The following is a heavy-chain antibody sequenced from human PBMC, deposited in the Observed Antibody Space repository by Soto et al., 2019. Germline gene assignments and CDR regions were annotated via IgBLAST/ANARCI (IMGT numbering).Heavy chain of an antibody. CDR3: ASWVIALGGTGYFRH. J-gene: IGHJ1*01. CDR1: VFTFASHA. CDR2: ISANGGRA. Sequence: GFLRLSCAASVFTFASHAMSWVRQAPGKGLEWVSGISANGGRANYADSVKGRFSLSRDNSKNTMFLQMDSLTAEDTAIYYCASWVIALGGTGYFRHWGQGTLVTLSS. D-gene: IGHD6-19*01. V-gene: IGHV3-23*01.